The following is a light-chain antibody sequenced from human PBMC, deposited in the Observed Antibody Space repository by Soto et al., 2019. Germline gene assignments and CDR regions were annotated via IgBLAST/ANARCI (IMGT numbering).Light chain of an antibody. V-gene: IGKV1-33*01. CDR2: DAS. Sequence: DIQMTQSPSSLSASVGDRVTITCQASQDISNYLNWYQHKPGKAPKLLIYDASNLETGVPSRFSGSGSGTDFTFTISSLQPEDIATYYCQQSYTTVLTFGGGTKVDIK. J-gene: IGKJ4*01. CDR3: QQSYTTVLT. CDR1: QDISNY.